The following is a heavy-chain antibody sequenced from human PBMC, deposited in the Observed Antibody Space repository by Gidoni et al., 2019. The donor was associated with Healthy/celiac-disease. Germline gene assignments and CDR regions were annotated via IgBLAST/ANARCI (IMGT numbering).Heavy chain of an antibody. V-gene: IGHV3-73*01. CDR3: TSSLIVVVPAAPPYYGMDV. D-gene: IGHD2-2*01. Sequence: EVQLVESGGGLVQPGGSLKLPCAASGFPFSGSAMHWVRQASGKGLEWVGRIRSKANSYATAYAASVKGRFTISRDDSKNTAYLQMNSLKTEDTAVYYCTSSLIVVVPAAPPYYGMDVWGQGTTVTVSS. CDR2: IRSKANSYAT. CDR1: GFPFSGSA. J-gene: IGHJ6*02.